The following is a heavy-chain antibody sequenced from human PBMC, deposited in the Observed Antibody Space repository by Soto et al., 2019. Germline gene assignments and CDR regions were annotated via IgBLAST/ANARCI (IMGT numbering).Heavy chain of an antibody. D-gene: IGHD4-17*01. V-gene: IGHV1-69*13. CDR2: IIPIFGTA. J-gene: IGHJ6*02. Sequence: GASVKVSCKASGGTFSSYAISWVRQAPGQGLEWMGGIIPIFGTANYAQKFQGRVTITADESTSTAYMELSSLRSEDTAVYYCARATVTTYYYYYCMDVWGQGTTVTVSS. CDR3: ARATVTTYYYYYCMDV. CDR1: GGTFSSYA.